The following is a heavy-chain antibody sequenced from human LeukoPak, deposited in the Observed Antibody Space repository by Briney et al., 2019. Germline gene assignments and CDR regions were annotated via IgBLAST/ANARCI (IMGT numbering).Heavy chain of an antibody. V-gene: IGHV3-23*01. Sequence: GGSLRLSCAASGFTFSSYAMSWVRQAPGKGLEWVSAISGSGGSTYYADSVKGRFTISRDNSKNTLYLQMNSLRAEDTAVYCCAKGGLLWFGELFFDYWGQGTLVTVSS. J-gene: IGHJ4*02. D-gene: IGHD3-10*01. CDR1: GFTFSSYA. CDR3: AKGGLLWFGELFFDY. CDR2: ISGSGGST.